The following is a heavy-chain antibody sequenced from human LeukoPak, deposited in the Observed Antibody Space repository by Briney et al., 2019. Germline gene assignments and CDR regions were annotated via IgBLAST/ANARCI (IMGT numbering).Heavy chain of an antibody. CDR2: IYSGGST. D-gene: IGHD5-24*01. J-gene: IGHJ4*02. Sequence: GGSLRLSCAASGFTVSSNYMSWVRQAPGKGLEWVLVIYSGGSTYYADSVKGRFTISRDNSKNTLYLQMNSLRAEDTAVYYCARVWGGGYNYFDYWGQGTLVTVSS. CDR1: GFTVSSNY. V-gene: IGHV3-53*01. CDR3: ARVWGGGYNYFDY.